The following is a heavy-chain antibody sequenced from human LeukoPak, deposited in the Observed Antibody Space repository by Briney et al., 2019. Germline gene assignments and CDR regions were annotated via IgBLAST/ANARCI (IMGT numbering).Heavy chain of an antibody. CDR2: ISYTGTYI. D-gene: IGHD3-16*01. J-gene: IGHJ4*02. V-gene: IGHV3-21*01. CDR3: AKDLPAFD. CDR1: AFSLNAYN. Sequence: GGSLRLSCAASAFSLNAYNMNWVRQAPGKGLEWVSSISYTGTYIYYADSVKGRFTISRDDSKNTLYLQMNSLRVEDTAVYYCAKDLPAFDWGQGTLVTVSS.